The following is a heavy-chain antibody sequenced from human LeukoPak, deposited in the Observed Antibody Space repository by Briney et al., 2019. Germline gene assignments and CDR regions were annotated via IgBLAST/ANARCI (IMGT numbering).Heavy chain of an antibody. Sequence: GGSLRLSCAASGFTFSSYAMSWVRQAPGKGLEWVSAISGSGGSTYYADSVKGRFTISRDNSKNTLYLLMNSLRAEDTAVYYCAKGGRYSSGWYDYWGQGTLVTVSS. CDR3: AKGGRYSSGWYDY. J-gene: IGHJ4*02. CDR1: GFTFSSYA. CDR2: ISGSGGST. D-gene: IGHD6-19*01. V-gene: IGHV3-23*01.